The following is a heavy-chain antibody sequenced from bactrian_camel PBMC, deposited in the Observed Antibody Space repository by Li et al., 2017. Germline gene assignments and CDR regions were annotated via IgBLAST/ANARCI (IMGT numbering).Heavy chain of an antibody. Sequence: QLVESGGGSVQTGGSLRLSCAASGYHHSAYCLAWFRQAPGEAREGVAGIGTNGVTTTTDSVKGRFTISRDNAENTLYLQMYSLDTDDTSIYYCKMGVQCVADTEYNYWGRGTQVTVS. D-gene: IGHD6*01. CDR3: KMGVQCVADTEYNY. CDR2: IGTNGVTT. CDR1: GYHHSAYC. J-gene: IGHJ4*01. V-gene: IGHV3S1*01.